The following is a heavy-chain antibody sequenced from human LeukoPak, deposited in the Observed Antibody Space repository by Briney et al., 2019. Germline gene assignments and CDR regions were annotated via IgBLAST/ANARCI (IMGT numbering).Heavy chain of an antibody. CDR3: ARSRAKDSSGWYDH. Sequence: SETLSLTCTVSGYSISSDYYWGWIRQPPGKGLEWIGSIYHSGSTYYNPSLKSRVTISVDTSKNQFSLKLSSVTAADTAVYYCARSRAKDSSGWYDHWGQGTLVTVSS. CDR1: GYSISSDYY. J-gene: IGHJ5*02. V-gene: IGHV4-38-2*02. D-gene: IGHD6-19*01. CDR2: IYHSGST.